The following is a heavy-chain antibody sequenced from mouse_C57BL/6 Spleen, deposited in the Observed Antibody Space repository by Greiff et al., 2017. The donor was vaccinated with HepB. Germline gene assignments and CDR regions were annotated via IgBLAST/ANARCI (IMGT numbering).Heavy chain of an antibody. J-gene: IGHJ4*01. D-gene: IGHD1-1*01. CDR2: IHPNSGST. Sequence: QVQLQQPGAELVKPGASVKLSCKASGYTFTSHWMHWVKQRPGQGLEWIGMIHPNSGSTNYNEKFKSKATLTVDKSSSTAYMQLSSLTSEDSAVYYCARLITTVVDYAMDYWGQGTSVTVSS. CDR1: GYTFTSHW. CDR3: ARLITTVVDYAMDY. V-gene: IGHV1-64*01.